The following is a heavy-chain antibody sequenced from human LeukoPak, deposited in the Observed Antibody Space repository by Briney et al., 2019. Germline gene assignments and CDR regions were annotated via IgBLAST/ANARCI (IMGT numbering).Heavy chain of an antibody. D-gene: IGHD3-22*01. Sequence: GASVKVSCKASGGTFSSYAISWVRQAPGQGLEWMGRIIPILGIANYAQKFQGRVTITADKSTGTAYMELSSLRSEDTAVYYCARPQEPTYYYDSSGPNDAFDIWGQGTMVTVSS. J-gene: IGHJ3*02. CDR1: GGTFSSYA. CDR3: ARPQEPTYYYDSSGPNDAFDI. V-gene: IGHV1-69*04. CDR2: IIPILGIA.